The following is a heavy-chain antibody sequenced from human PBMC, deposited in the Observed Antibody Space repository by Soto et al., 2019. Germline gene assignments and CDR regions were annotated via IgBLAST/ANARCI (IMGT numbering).Heavy chain of an antibody. V-gene: IGHV4-59*08. CDR2: IYYSGST. CDR1: GGSISSYY. Sequence: SETLSLTCTVSGGSISSYYWSWIRQPPGKGLEWIGYIYYSGSTNYNPSLKSRVTISVDTSKNQFSLKLSSVTAADTAVYYCARQETNYDILTGYYRYNWFDPWGQGTLVTVSS. J-gene: IGHJ5*02. D-gene: IGHD3-9*01. CDR3: ARQETNYDILTGYYRYNWFDP.